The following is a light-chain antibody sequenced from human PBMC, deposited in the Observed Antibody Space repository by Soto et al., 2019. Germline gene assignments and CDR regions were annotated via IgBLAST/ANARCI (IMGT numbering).Light chain of an antibody. CDR2: GAS. Sequence: EIVMTQSPATLTVSPGERATLSCRASQSISSNLAWYQQKPGQAPRLVIFGASTRATGIPARFSGSGSGTEFTLTISSLQSEDFAVYYCQQYNNWPQTFGKGTKVDIK. CDR3: QQYNNWPQT. J-gene: IGKJ1*01. V-gene: IGKV3-15*01. CDR1: QSISSN.